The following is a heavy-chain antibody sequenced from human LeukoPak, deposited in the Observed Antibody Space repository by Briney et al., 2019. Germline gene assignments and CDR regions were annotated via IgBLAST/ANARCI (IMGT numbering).Heavy chain of an antibody. J-gene: IGHJ6*03. CDR1: GGSISSYY. CDR3: ARAVYGSGSYYYYYYYMDV. V-gene: IGHV4-59*01. D-gene: IGHD3-10*01. CDR2: IYYSGST. Sequence: SETLSLTCTVSGGSISSYYWSWIRQPPGKGLEWIGYIYYSGSTNYNPSLKSRVTISVDTSKNQFSLKLSSVTAADTAVYYCARAVYGSGSYYYYYYYMDVWGKGTTVTISS.